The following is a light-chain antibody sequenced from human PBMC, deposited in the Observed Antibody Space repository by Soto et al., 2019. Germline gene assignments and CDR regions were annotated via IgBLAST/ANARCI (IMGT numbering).Light chain of an antibody. Sequence: EFVLTQSPATLSLSPGERATLSCRASQSVNTYLAWYQQKPGQAPRLLIYDASNRSTGVPARFSGSRSGTDFTLTISRLESEDVAVYDCQQRTKWLMYTFRQGTKMEI. J-gene: IGKJ2*01. V-gene: IGKV3-11*01. CDR2: DAS. CDR1: QSVNTY. CDR3: QQRTKWLMYT.